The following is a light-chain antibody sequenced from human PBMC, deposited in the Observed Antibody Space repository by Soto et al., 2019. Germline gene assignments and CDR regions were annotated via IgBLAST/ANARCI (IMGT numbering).Light chain of an antibody. CDR1: GSDVGDHDF. CDR3: CSYAGSYTRYV. J-gene: IGLJ1*01. Sequence: QSALTQPRSVSGSPGQSVTISCTGTGSDVGDHDFVSWYQQYPGEAPRVMIYDVTKRPSGVPDRFSASKSGNTASLTISGLQAEDEADYYCCSYAGSYTRYVFGSGTKVTVL. V-gene: IGLV2-11*01. CDR2: DVT.